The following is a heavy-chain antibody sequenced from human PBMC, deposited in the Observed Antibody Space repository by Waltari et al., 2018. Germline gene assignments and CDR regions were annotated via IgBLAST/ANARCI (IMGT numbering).Heavy chain of an antibody. Sequence: QVQLQESGPGLVKPSQTLSLTCTVSDGSISSGSYYWSWIRQPAGKGLEWIGYIYTSGSTNYNPSLKSRVTISVDTSKNQFSLKLSSVTAADTAVYYCARREAAAGGYYGMDVWGQGTTVTVSS. D-gene: IGHD6-13*01. J-gene: IGHJ6*02. CDR1: DGSISSGSYY. V-gene: IGHV4-61*09. CDR2: IYTSGST. CDR3: ARREAAAGGYYGMDV.